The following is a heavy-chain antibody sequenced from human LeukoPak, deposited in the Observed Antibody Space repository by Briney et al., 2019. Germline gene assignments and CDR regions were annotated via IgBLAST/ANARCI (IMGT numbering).Heavy chain of an antibody. Sequence: ASVKVSCKASGYTFTGYYMHWVRQAPRQGLEWMGWINPNSGGTNYAQKFQGRVTMTRDTSISTAYMELSRLRSDDTAVYYCARSLPARGSGSGNWFDPWGQGTLVTVSS. V-gene: IGHV1-2*02. CDR2: INPNSGGT. J-gene: IGHJ5*02. CDR1: GYTFTGYY. D-gene: IGHD3-10*01. CDR3: ARSLPARGSGSGNWFDP.